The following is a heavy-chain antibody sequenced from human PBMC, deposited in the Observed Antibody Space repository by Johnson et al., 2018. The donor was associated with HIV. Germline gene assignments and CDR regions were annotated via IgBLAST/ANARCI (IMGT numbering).Heavy chain of an antibody. CDR2: IWFDGSNK. D-gene: IGHD6-13*01. CDR3: ASAEIGAAATGHDAFDI. CDR1: GFTFSSYG. J-gene: IGHJ3*02. V-gene: IGHV3-30*19. Sequence: QVQLVESGGGLVQPGGSLRLSCAASGFTFSSYGMHWVRQAPGKGLEWVAVIWFDGSNKYYADSVKGRFTISRDNSKNTLYLQINSLRAEDTAVYYCASAEIGAAATGHDAFDIWGQGTMVTVSS.